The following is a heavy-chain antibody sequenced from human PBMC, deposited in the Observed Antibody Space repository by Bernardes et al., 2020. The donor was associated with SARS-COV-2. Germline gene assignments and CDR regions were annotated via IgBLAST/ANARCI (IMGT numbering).Heavy chain of an antibody. V-gene: IGHV5-51*01. J-gene: IGHJ4*02. CDR3: ATLPPYRDTPPGTRFDN. Sequence: GESLKISCKVSGYTFINYWIGWVRQMPGKGLEWMGIIYPGDSDTRYSPSFQGHVTITADKSISTAYLQWSSLRASDTAMYYCATLPPYRDTPPGTRFDNWGQGTLVTVSS. CDR1: GYTFINYW. CDR2: IYPGDSDT. D-gene: IGHD6-13*01.